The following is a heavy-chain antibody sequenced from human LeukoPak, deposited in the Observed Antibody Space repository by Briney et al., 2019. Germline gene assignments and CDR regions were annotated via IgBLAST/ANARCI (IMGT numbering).Heavy chain of an antibody. Sequence: EASVKVSCKASGYTFTIYYMHCVRQAPGQGLEGMGIINPSGGSTSYAQKFQGRVTMTRDTSTSTVYMELSSLRSEDTAVFYCARDSSSWYYFDYWGQGTLVTVSS. CDR3: ARDSSSWYYFDY. CDR1: GYTFTIYY. V-gene: IGHV1-46*01. J-gene: IGHJ4*02. D-gene: IGHD6-13*01. CDR2: INPSGGST.